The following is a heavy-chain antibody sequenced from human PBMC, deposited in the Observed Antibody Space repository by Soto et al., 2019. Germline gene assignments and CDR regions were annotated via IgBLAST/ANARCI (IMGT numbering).Heavy chain of an antibody. CDR1: GFTFSSYS. CDR2: ISSSSSYI. D-gene: IGHD3-10*01. CDR3: ASGEVLLWFGESNSWFDP. V-gene: IGHV3-21*01. Sequence: EVQLVESGGGLVKPGGSLRLSCAASGFTFSSYSMNWVRQAPGKGLEWVSSISSSSSYIYYADSVKGRFTISRDNAKNSLYLQMNSLRAEDTAVYYWASGEVLLWFGESNSWFDPWGQGTLVTVSS. J-gene: IGHJ5*02.